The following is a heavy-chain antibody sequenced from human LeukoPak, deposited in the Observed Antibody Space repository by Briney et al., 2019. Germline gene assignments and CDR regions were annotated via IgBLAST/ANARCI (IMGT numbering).Heavy chain of an antibody. D-gene: IGHD6-13*01. V-gene: IGHV1-69*01. CDR2: IIPIFGTA. CDR1: GGTFSSYA. CDR3: ARLRPGIAAAPDY. Sequence: GSSVKVSCKASGGTFSSYAISWVRQAPGQGLEWMGGIIPIFGTANYAQKFQGRVTITADESTSTAYMELSSLRSEDTVVYYCARLRPGIAAAPDYWGQGTLVTVSS. J-gene: IGHJ4*02.